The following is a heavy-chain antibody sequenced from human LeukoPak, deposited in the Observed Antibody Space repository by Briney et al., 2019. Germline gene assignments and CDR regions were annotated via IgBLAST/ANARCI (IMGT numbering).Heavy chain of an antibody. D-gene: IGHD4-17*01. CDR3: AREFGGVTTFQH. CDR2: IYYSGNT. Sequence: SETLSLTCTVSGGSISSDDYYWSWIRQPPGKGLEWIGYIYYSGNTYYNPSLKSRVTISVDTSKNQFSLKLSSVTAADTAVYYCAREFGGVTTFQHWGQGTLVTVSS. J-gene: IGHJ1*01. CDR1: GGSISSDDYY. V-gene: IGHV4-30-4*01.